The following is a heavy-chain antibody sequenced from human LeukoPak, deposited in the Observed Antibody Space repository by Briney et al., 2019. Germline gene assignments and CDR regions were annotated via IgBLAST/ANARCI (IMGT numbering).Heavy chain of an antibody. Sequence: GGSLRLSCAASGFTFSSYSMNWVRQAPGKGLEWVSSISSNSKYIYDADSVKGRFTVSRDNAKNSLYLQMNSLRAEDTAVYYCGRDFLYCGGDCFVDAWGQGTLVTVSS. CDR1: GFTFSSYS. CDR2: ISSNSKYI. CDR3: GRDFLYCGGDCFVDA. D-gene: IGHD2-21*02. J-gene: IGHJ5*02. V-gene: IGHV3-21*01.